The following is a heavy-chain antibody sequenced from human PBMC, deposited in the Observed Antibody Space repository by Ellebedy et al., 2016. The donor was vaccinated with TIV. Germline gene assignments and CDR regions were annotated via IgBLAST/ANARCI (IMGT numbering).Heavy chain of an antibody. Sequence: GGSLRLXCAASGFTFRAYWMHWVRQAPGKGLVWVSRIDFDGSGTSYADSVKGRFTISRDNAKNTMYLQMNSLRAEDTAVYYCARDGVGLIDLDSWGQGTLVTVSS. CDR3: ARDGVGLIDLDS. D-gene: IGHD3-3*01. J-gene: IGHJ4*02. CDR1: GFTFRAYW. CDR2: IDFDGSGT. V-gene: IGHV3-74*01.